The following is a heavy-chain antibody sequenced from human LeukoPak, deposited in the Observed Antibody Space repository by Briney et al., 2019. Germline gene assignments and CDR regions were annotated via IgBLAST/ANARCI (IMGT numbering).Heavy chain of an antibody. CDR3: ATYKNWVAGDV. Sequence: GGSLRLSCAASGFSFSDSWMSWVRQAPGKGPEWVANIKEDESQEHYADSVKSRFTVSRDNAKNSLFLQMNSLRVEDTAVYYCATYKNWVAGDVWGQGTTVSVCS. D-gene: IGHD7-27*01. CDR1: GFSFSDSW. J-gene: IGHJ6*02. CDR2: IKEDESQE. V-gene: IGHV3-7*01.